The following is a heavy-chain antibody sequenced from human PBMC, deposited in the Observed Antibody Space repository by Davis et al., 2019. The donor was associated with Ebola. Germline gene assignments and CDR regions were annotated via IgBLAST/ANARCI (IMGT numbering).Heavy chain of an antibody. CDR1: GFTFSSYD. CDR3: ARDRAAVAGRFREFSFDY. V-gene: IGHV3-13*01. J-gene: IGHJ4*02. CDR2: IGTAGDT. D-gene: IGHD6-19*01. Sequence: PGGSLRLSCAASGFTFSSYDMHWVRHATGKGLEWVSAIGTAGDTYYPGSVKGRFTISRENAKNSLYLQMNSLRAEDTAVYYCARDRAAVAGRFREFSFDYWGQGTLVTVSS.